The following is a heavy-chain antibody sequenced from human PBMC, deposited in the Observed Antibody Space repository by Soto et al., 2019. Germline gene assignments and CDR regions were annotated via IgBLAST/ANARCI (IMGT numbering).Heavy chain of an antibody. D-gene: IGHD6-19*01. CDR2: MNPNSGNT. J-gene: IGHJ5*02. Sequence: ASVKVSCKASGYSFTSYDINWVRQATGQGLEWMGWMNPNSGNTGYAQKFQGRVTMTRNTSISTAYMGLSSLRSEDTAVYYCARGLSDTSSGWLGNWFDPWGQGTLVTVSS. CDR3: ARGLSDTSSGWLGNWFDP. CDR1: GYSFTSYD. V-gene: IGHV1-8*01.